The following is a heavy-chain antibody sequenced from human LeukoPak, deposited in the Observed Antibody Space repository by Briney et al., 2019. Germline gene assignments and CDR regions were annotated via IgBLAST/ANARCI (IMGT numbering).Heavy chain of an antibody. D-gene: IGHD2-15*01. CDR3: ARQSWSQRYYYGMDV. J-gene: IGHJ6*02. CDR2: IYYSGST. Sequence: PSETLSLTCTVSGGSISSYYWSWIRQPPGKGLEWIGYIYYSGSTNYNPSLKSRVTISVDTSKNQFSLKLSSVTAADTAVYYCARQSWSQRYYYGMDVWGQGTTVTVSS. CDR1: GGSISSYY. V-gene: IGHV4-59*08.